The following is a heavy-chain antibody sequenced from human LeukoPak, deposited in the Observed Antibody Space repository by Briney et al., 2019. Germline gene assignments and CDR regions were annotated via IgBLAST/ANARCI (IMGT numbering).Heavy chain of an antibody. J-gene: IGHJ4*02. CDR1: GTSISSYY. V-gene: IGHV4-4*09. Sequence: SETLSLTCTVSGTSISSYYRSWIRQPPGKGLEWIGYISTSGSTNYNPSLKSRVTISVDTSKNQFSLKLSSVTAADTAVYYCAKMQQWLVPDYWGQGTLVTVSS. D-gene: IGHD6-19*01. CDR2: ISTSGST. CDR3: AKMQQWLVPDY.